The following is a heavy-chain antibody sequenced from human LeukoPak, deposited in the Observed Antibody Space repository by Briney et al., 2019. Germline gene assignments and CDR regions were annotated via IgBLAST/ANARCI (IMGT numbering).Heavy chain of an antibody. V-gene: IGHV3-23*01. CDR1: GFTFSSYA. Sequence: SGGSLRLSCAASGFTFSSYAMSWVRQAPGKGLEWVSAISGSGGSTYYADSVKGRFTISRDNSKNTLYLQMNSLRAEDTAVYYCAKAYSSGWYSVHDYWGQGTLVTVSS. CDR2: ISGSGGST. D-gene: IGHD6-19*01. CDR3: AKAYSSGWYSVHDY. J-gene: IGHJ4*02.